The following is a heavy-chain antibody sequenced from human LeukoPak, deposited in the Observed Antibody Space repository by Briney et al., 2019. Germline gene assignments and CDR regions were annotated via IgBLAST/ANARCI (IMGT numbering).Heavy chain of an antibody. CDR1: GGSISSGDYY. D-gene: IGHD2-15*01. Sequence: PSETLSLTCTVSGGSISSGDYYWSWIRQPPGKGLEWIGYIYYSGSTYYNPSLKSRVTISVDTSKNQFSLKLSSVTAADTAVYYCARAPGYCSGGSWYYYYYYYMDVWGKGTTVTVSS. V-gene: IGHV4-30-4*08. CDR3: ARAPGYCSGGSWYYYYYYYMDV. CDR2: IYYSGST. J-gene: IGHJ6*03.